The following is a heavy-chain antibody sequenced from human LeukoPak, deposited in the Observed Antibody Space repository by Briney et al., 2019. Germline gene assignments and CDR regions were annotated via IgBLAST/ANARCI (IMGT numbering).Heavy chain of an antibody. V-gene: IGHV3-33*01. CDR1: GFTFSSYG. D-gene: IGHD1-20*01. Sequence: PGGSLRLSCAASGFTFSSYGMHWVRQAPGKGLEWVAVLWSDGSNKYYADSAKGRFTISRDNSKNTLYLQMNSLRAEDTAVFYCARDNFGFDYWGQGTLVTVSS. J-gene: IGHJ4*02. CDR3: ARDNFGFDY. CDR2: LWSDGSNK.